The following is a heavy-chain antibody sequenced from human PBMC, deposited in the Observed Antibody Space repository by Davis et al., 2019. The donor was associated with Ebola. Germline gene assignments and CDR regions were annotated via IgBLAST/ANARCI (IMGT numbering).Heavy chain of an antibody. CDR2: ISYDGSNK. J-gene: IGHJ4*02. CDR1: GFTFSSYA. D-gene: IGHD3-22*01. Sequence: GGSLRLSCAASGFTFSSYAMHWVRQAPGKGLEWVAVISYDGSNKYYADSVKGRFTISRDNSKNTLYLQMNSLRAEDTAVYYCARDVSAYYYDSSGYYTKYYFDYWGQGTLVTVSS. CDR3: ARDVSAYYYDSSGYYTKYYFDY. V-gene: IGHV3-30*04.